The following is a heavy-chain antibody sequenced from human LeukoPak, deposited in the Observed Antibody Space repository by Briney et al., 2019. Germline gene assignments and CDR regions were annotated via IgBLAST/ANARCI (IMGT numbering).Heavy chain of an antibody. Sequence: SETLSLTCTVSGGSISSYYWSWIRQPPGKGLEWIGYIYYSGSTNYNPSLKSRVTISVDTSKNQFSLKLSSVAAADTAVYYCARRGYCSSTSCYGPYGMDVWGQGTTVTVSS. CDR3: ARRGYCSSTSCYGPYGMDV. J-gene: IGHJ6*02. D-gene: IGHD2-2*01. CDR1: GGSISSYY. V-gene: IGHV4-59*01. CDR2: IYYSGST.